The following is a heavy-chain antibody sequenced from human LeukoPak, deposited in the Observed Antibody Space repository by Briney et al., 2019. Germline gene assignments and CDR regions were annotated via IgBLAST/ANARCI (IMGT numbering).Heavy chain of an antibody. D-gene: IGHD2-21*02. V-gene: IGHV3-73*01. CDR1: GFTFSGSA. J-gene: IGHJ4*02. CDR3: TSSLPTSGLYHYCGGDCYIFVF. Sequence: GSLKLSCVASGFTFSGSAMHWVRQASGKGLEWVGRIRSKANSYATAYAASVKGRFTISRDDSKNTAYLQMNSLKTEDTAVYYCTSSLPTSGLYHYCGGDCYIFVFWGQGTLVTVSS. CDR2: IRSKANSYAT.